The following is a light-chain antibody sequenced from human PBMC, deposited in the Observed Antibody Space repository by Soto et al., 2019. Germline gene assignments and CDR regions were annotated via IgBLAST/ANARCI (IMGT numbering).Light chain of an antibody. J-gene: IGKJ4*01. CDR2: DAS. Sequence: DIHMTQSPSTLSASVGDRVTITCRASQSISSWLAWYQQKPGKAPKLLIYDASSLESGVPSRFSGSGSGTEFTLTISSLQPDDFAPYYCQQYNSYPLTFGGGTKVDIK. CDR1: QSISSW. V-gene: IGKV1-5*01. CDR3: QQYNSYPLT.